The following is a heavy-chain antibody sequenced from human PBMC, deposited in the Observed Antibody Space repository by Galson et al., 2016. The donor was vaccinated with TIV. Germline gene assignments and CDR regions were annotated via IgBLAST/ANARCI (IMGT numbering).Heavy chain of an antibody. V-gene: IGHV3-30*18. CDR1: GFIFSIYG. Sequence: SLRLSCAASGFIFSIYGMHWVRQAPGKGLEWVTLISFDGSNQYYADSVKGRFTSSRDNSKNTMYLHMNSLRTEDTAVYYCAKVGARGYGDYPYYLEYWGQGTLVSVSS. J-gene: IGHJ4*02. CDR3: AKVGARGYGDYPYYLEY. CDR2: ISFDGSNQ. D-gene: IGHD4-17*01.